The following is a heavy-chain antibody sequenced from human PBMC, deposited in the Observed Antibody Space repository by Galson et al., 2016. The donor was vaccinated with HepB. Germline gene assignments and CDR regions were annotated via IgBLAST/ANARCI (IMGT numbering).Heavy chain of an antibody. CDR3: TRNAGHDFWSGPADY. CDR2: IRSKAYGATT. D-gene: IGHD3-3*01. Sequence: LRLSCAASGFRFGDYAMSWFRQAPGKGLEWVALIRSKAYGATTEYAASVQGRFSVSRDNSKSIAFLEMNSLKTEDTAVYYCTRNAGHDFWSGPADYWGQGITVAVSS. J-gene: IGHJ4*02. CDR1: GFRFGDYA. V-gene: IGHV3-49*03.